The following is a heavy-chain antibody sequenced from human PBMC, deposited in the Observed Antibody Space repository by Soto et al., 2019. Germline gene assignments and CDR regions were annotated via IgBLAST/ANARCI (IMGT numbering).Heavy chain of an antibody. V-gene: IGHV1-18*01. CDR2: ISTSKGNT. CDR1: GYTFTTFG. Sequence: QVQLVQSGPEVKKPGAAVKVSCKTSGYTFTTFGISWVRQAPGQGLEWMGWISTSKGNTNYAQKFQGRVTMTTDTSTSTAYMELRSLRSDDTAVYCCATRSPAFDYWGQGTLVTVSS. J-gene: IGHJ4*02. CDR3: ATRSPAFDY.